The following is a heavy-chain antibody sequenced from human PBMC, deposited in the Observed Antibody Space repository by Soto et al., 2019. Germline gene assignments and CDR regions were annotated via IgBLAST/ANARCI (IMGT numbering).Heavy chain of an antibody. CDR2: ISSDGRTK. V-gene: IGHV3-30-3*01. CDR3: AKDPVVVPAAREQFNFDY. Sequence: TGGSLRLSCATSGFTFSRYVMHWVRQPPGKGPEWVAQISSDGRTKFYADSVKGRFTISRDNSKNTLYLQMNSLRAEDTAVYYCAKDPVVVPAAREQFNFDYWGQGTLVTVSS. CDR1: GFTFSRYV. D-gene: IGHD2-2*01. J-gene: IGHJ4*02.